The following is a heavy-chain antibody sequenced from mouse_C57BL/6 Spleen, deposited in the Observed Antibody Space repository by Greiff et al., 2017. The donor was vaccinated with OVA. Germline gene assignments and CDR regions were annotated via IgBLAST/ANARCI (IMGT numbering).Heavy chain of an antibody. CDR2: IDPNSGGT. J-gene: IGHJ1*03. V-gene: IGHV1-72*01. CDR3: ARGRAMDDYDRDWYFDV. D-gene: IGHD2-4*01. Sequence: QVQLQQSGAELVKPGASVKLSCKASGYTFTSYWMHWVKQRPGRGLEWIGRIDPNSGGTKYNEKFKSKATLTVDKPSSTAYMQLSSLTSEDSAVYYCARGRAMDDYDRDWYFDVWGTGTTVTVSS. CDR1: GYTFTSYW.